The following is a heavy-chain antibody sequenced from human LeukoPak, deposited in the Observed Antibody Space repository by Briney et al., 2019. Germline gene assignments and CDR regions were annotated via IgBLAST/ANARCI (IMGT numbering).Heavy chain of an antibody. J-gene: IGHJ4*02. Sequence: GGSLRLSCAASGFTFSSFGMHWVRQAPGKGLDWVAVISYDGNNEYHADSVKGRFTISRDNSKNMLYLQMNSLRPEDTAVYYCARGKGGSYYFDYWGQGTLVTVSS. CDR2: ISYDGNNE. CDR3: ARGKGGSYYFDY. V-gene: IGHV3-30*03. D-gene: IGHD2-15*01. CDR1: GFTFSSFG.